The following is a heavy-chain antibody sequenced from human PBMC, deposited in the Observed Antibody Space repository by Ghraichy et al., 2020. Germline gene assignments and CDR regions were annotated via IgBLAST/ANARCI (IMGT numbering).Heavy chain of an antibody. V-gene: IGHV4-61*02. Sequence: LSLTCTVSDDSISSETYYWNWVRQPAGKGLEWIGRIYVSGSTNYNRALESRITISLDTSKNQFSLKLNSVSAADTAMYYCARATATADDAFDIWGQGTMVTVSS. CDR2: IYVSGST. CDR1: DDSISSETYY. D-gene: IGHD5-18*01. J-gene: IGHJ3*02. CDR3: ARATATADDAFDI.